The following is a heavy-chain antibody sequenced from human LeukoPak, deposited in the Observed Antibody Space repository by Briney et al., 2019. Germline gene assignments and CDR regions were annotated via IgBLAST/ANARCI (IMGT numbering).Heavy chain of an antibody. D-gene: IGHD3-22*01. CDR1: GGTFSSYA. V-gene: IGHV1-18*01. CDR3: ARDYYDSSGRLDY. J-gene: IGHJ4*02. CDR2: VSAHNANT. Sequence: ASVKVSCKASGGTFSSYAISWVRQAPGQGLEWMGWVSAHNANTTYALKFQGRVTMTTDASTSTAYMELRSLRSDDTAVYFCARDYYDSSGRLDYWGQGTLVIVSS.